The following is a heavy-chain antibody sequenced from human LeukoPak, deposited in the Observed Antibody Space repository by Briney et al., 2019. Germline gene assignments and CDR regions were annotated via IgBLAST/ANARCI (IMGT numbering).Heavy chain of an antibody. V-gene: IGHV5-51*01. D-gene: IGHD2-15*01. CDR3: ARAYYCGGGSRKLEY. CDR1: GYSFNSYW. J-gene: IGHJ4*02. CDR2: IYPGDSDT. Sequence: LGESLKISCQGSGYSFNSYWIAWVRQMPGKGLEWMGIIYPGDSDTRCSPSFRGQITISADKSINTAYLRWSSLKASDTAMYYCARAYYCGGGSRKLEYWGQGTLVTVSS.